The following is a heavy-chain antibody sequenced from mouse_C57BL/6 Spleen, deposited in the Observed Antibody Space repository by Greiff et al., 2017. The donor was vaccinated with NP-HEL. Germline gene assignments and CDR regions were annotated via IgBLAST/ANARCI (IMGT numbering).Heavy chain of an antibody. J-gene: IGHJ4*01. CDR1: GYTFTSYW. D-gene: IGHD2-2*01. Sequence: QVQLQQPGAELVMPGASVKLSCKASGYTFTSYWMHWVKQRPGQGLEWIGEIDPSDSYTNYNQKFKGKSTLTVDKSSSTAYMQLSSLTSEDSAVYYCARGYDGPRYAMDYWGQGTSVTVSS. CDR3: ARGYDGPRYAMDY. V-gene: IGHV1-69*01. CDR2: IDPSDSYT.